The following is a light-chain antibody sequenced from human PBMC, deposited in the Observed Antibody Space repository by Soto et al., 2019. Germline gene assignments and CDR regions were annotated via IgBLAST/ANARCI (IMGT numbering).Light chain of an antibody. J-gene: IGLJ3*02. CDR1: SSDVGSYNL. CDR2: EGS. Sequence: QSVLTQPASVSGSPGQSITISCTGTSSDVGSYNLVSWYQQYPGKAPKLMIYEGSKRPSGVSNRFSGSKSGNTASLTISGLQAEDVADYYCCSYAGSSTWVFGGGTQLTVL. V-gene: IGLV2-23*01. CDR3: CSYAGSSTWV.